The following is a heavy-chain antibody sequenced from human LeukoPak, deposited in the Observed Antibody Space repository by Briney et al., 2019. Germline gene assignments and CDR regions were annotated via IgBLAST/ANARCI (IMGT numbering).Heavy chain of an antibody. CDR2: IKQGGSEK. CDR1: GFTFDDYG. D-gene: IGHD5-24*01. V-gene: IGHV3-7*01. Sequence: GGSLRLSFAASGFTFDDYGMSWVRQAPGKGLEWVANIKQGGSEKYYVVSVKGRFNISRDNAKNSVYLQMNSLRAKDTAVYYCATVRERRLQSKLLYSDSWGQRTLVTVSS. CDR3: ATVRERRLQSKLLYSDS. J-gene: IGHJ4*02.